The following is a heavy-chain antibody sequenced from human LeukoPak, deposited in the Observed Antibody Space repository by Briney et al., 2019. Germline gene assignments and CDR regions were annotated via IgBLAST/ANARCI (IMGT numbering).Heavy chain of an antibody. CDR1: GFTVSSNY. J-gene: IGHJ4*02. Sequence: GGSLRLSCAASGFTVSSNYMSWVRQAPGKGLEWVSVIYSGGSTYYADSVKGRFTISRDNSKNTLYLQMNSLRAEDTAVYYCAKGIAAAGDVLGYWGQGTLVTVSS. CDR2: IYSGGST. CDR3: AKGIAAAGDVLGY. V-gene: IGHV3-66*01. D-gene: IGHD6-13*01.